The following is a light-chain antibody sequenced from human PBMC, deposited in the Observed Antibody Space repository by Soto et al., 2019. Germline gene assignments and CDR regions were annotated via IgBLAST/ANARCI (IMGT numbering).Light chain of an antibody. V-gene: IGLV2-14*01. CDR1: SSDVGAYDY. J-gene: IGLJ2*01. CDR3: YSDTSLSAYV. Sequence: QSVLTQPASVSGSPGQSVTISCTGTSSDVGAYDYVYWYQQHPGKAPKLIIYDVSNRPSGVSNRFSGSKSGNSASLTISGLDDEDADDYCRYSDTSLSAYVFGGGTKLTVL. CDR2: DVS.